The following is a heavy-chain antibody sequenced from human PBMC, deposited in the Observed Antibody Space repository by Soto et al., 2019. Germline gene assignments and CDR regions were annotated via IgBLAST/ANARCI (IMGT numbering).Heavy chain of an antibody. Sequence: SETLSLTCTVSGGSMNTYYWGWFRQPPGKGLEWIGYIYYSGTTTYSPSLKSRVTIAVDTSKNQFSLKLSSLRSEDTAVYYCARDLGGWPDYWGQGTLVTVSS. D-gene: IGHD2-15*01. CDR3: ARDLGGWPDY. V-gene: IGHV4-59*01. CDR1: GGSMNTYY. J-gene: IGHJ4*02. CDR2: IYYSGTT.